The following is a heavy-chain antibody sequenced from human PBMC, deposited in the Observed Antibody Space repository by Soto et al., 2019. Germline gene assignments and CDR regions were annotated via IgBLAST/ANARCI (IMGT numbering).Heavy chain of an antibody. J-gene: IGHJ4*02. CDR1: GDSITSNSYF. CDR2: IYYSGST. CDR3: ARAADCRGGSCYFFLDE. V-gene: IGHV4-30-4*08. Sequence: SETLSLTCTVSGDSITSNSYFWAWIRQPPGKGLEWIGYIYYSGSTYYNPSLKSRVTISVDTSKNQFSLKLSSVTAADTAVYYCARAADCRGGSCYFFLDEWGQGTPVTVSS. D-gene: IGHD2-15*01.